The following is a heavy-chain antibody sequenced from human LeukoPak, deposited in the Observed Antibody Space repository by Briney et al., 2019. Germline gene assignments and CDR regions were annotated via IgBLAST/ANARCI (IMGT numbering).Heavy chain of an antibody. Sequence: GRSLRLSCAASGFTFDDYAMHWVRQAPGKGLEWVSGISWNSGSIGYADSVKGRFTISRDNAKNSLYLQMNSLRAEDTALYYCAKDMFPTAAAGNDAFDIWGQGTMVTVSS. CDR1: GFTFDDYA. V-gene: IGHV3-9*01. CDR3: AKDMFPTAAAGNDAFDI. D-gene: IGHD6-13*01. CDR2: ISWNSGSI. J-gene: IGHJ3*02.